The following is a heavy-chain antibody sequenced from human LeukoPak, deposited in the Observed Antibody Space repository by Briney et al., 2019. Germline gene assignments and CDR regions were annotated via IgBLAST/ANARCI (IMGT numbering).Heavy chain of an antibody. Sequence: GGSLRLSCAASGFTFSSYAMHWVRQAPGKGLEWVAVISYDGSNKYYADSVKGRFTISRDNSKNTLYLQMNSLRAEDTAVYYCARHGSGSKGFYYYYGMDVWGQGTTVTVSS. CDR2: ISYDGSNK. J-gene: IGHJ6*02. CDR1: GFTFSSYA. V-gene: IGHV3-30-3*01. D-gene: IGHD3-10*01. CDR3: ARHGSGSKGFYYYYGMDV.